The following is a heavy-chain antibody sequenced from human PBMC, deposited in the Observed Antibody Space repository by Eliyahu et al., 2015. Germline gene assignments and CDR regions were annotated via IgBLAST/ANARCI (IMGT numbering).Heavy chain of an antibody. CDR3: ARVNLWEGYTVDY. CDR2: IYNSESP. D-gene: IGHD5-24*01. V-gene: IGHV4-31*03. J-gene: IGHJ4*02. Sequence: QVQLQESGPGLVKPSQTLSLTXTVSGGSXSTGNYYWSWIRQHPGKGLEWIGYIYNSESPYYSPSLKSRVTILADTSQNHFSLTLKSVTAADTAVYYCARVNLWEGYTVDYWGQGILVTVSS. CDR1: GGSXSTGNYY.